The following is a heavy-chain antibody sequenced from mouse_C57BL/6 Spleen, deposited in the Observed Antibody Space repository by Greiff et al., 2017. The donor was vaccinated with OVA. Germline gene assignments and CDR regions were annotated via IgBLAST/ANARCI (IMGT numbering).Heavy chain of an antibody. CDR2: ISSGSSTI. Sequence: EVKVVESGGGLVKPGGSLKLSCAASGFTFSDYGMHWVRQAPEKGLEWVAYISSGSSTIYYADTVKGRFTISRDNAKNTLFLQMTSLRSEDTAMYYCATSYYGNAMDYWGQGTSVTVSS. CDR1: GFTFSDYG. J-gene: IGHJ4*01. CDR3: ATSYYGNAMDY. D-gene: IGHD2-1*01. V-gene: IGHV5-17*01.